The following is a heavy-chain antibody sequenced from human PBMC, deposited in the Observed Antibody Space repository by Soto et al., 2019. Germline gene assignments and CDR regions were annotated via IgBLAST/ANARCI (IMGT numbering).Heavy chain of an antibody. CDR1: GFSLSTSGVG. D-gene: IGHD3-3*01. V-gene: IGHV2-5*02. CDR2: IYWDDDK. J-gene: IGHJ6*03. Sequence: QITLKESGPTLVKPTQTLTLTCTFSGFSLSTSGVGVGWIRQPPGKALEWLALIYWDDDKRYSPSLKSRLTITNDTTKNLVVLTMTNMDPVDTATYYCAHTPGVYYYYYMDVWGKGTTVTVSS. CDR3: AHTPGVYYYYYMDV.